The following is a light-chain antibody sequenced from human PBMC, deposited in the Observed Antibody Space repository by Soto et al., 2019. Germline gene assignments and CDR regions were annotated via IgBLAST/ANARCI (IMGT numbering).Light chain of an antibody. J-gene: IGLJ1*01. CDR2: NTK. V-gene: IGLV1-44*01. CDR1: TFNIGSNT. CDR3: AAWDDSLLVYV. Sequence: QSVLSQLPSASGTPGLRVTISCSGNTFNIGSNTVSWYQHVPGTAPKLLIHNTKERPSGVPDRFSASKSGTSATLDISGLHSEDEAEYYCAAWDDSLLVYVFGTGTKVTVL.